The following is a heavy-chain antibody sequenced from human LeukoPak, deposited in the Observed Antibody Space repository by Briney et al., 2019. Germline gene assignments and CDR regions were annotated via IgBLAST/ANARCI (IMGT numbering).Heavy chain of an antibody. J-gene: IGHJ4*02. D-gene: IGHD3-22*01. CDR1: GFTFSSYS. V-gene: IGHV3-48*04. CDR3: ARDDSLGFI. Sequence: GGSLRLSCAASGFTFSSYSMNWVRQAPGKGLEWVSYISSSSSTIYYADSVKGRFTISRDNAKNSLYLQMNSLRAEDTAVYYCARDDSLGFIWGQGTLVTVSS. CDR2: ISSSSSTI.